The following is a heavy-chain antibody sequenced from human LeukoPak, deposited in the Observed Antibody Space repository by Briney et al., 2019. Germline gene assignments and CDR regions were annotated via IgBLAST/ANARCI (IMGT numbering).Heavy chain of an antibody. CDR3: AREDPQTTVPEGMDV. Sequence: SETLSLTCSVSGGSISTYYWSWIRQLPGKGLEWIGYIYYTGTTNYNPSLRSRVTISVDTSRNQFSPRLSSVTAADTAVYYCAREDPQTTVPEGMDVWGKGTTVTVSS. CDR2: IYYTGTT. J-gene: IGHJ6*04. CDR1: GGSISTYY. D-gene: IGHD4-17*01. V-gene: IGHV4-59*01.